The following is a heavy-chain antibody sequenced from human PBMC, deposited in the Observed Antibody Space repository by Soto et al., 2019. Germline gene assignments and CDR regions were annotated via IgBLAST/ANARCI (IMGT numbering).Heavy chain of an antibody. D-gene: IGHD3-9*01. Sequence: QVQLVQSGAEVKKPGASVKVSCKTSGYTFTSYGISWVRQAPGQGLAWMGWISPYNGNTNSAQNLQGRLTMTTDTSRSTAYMVLRSLTSDDTAVYYCSLVYAGVAFDVCGQGTMVTVSS. V-gene: IGHV1-18*01. CDR2: ISPYNGNT. CDR1: GYTFTSYG. CDR3: SLVYAGVAFDV. J-gene: IGHJ3*01.